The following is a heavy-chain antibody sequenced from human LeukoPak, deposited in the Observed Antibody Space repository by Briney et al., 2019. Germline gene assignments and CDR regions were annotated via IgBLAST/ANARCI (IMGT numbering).Heavy chain of an antibody. CDR2: IFYTGSP. D-gene: IGHD3-10*01. V-gene: IGHV4-4*02. J-gene: IGHJ5*02. CDR3: ARDGASYYDH. Sequence: SETLSLTCAVSGGSINNYKWWSWIRQSPGKGLEWLGEIFYTGSPNYNPSFKSRITMSVDKSNNQFSLILTSVTVADTAVYYCARDGASYYDHWGQGILVTVTS. CDR1: GGSINNYKW.